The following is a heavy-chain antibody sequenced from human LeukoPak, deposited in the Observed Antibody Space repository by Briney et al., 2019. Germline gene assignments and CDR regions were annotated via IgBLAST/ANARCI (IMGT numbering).Heavy chain of an antibody. CDR1: GFTFSNAW. Sequence: PGGSLRLSCAASGFTFSNAWMSWVRQAPGKGLEWVGRIKSKTDSGTTDYAAPVKGRFTISRDDSKNTLYLQMNSLKTEDTAVYYCTTDIQITMIVEPTDAFDIWGQGTMVTVSS. J-gene: IGHJ3*02. V-gene: IGHV3-15*01. D-gene: IGHD3-22*01. CDR2: IKSKTDSGTT. CDR3: TTDIQITMIVEPTDAFDI.